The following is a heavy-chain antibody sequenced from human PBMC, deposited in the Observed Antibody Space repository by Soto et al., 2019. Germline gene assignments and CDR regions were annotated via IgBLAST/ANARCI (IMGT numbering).Heavy chain of an antibody. V-gene: IGHV3-23*01. CDR1: GFTFSSYA. Sequence: EVQLLESGGGLVQPGGSLRLSCAASGFTFSSYAMNWVRQAPGKGLEWVSVISGSGGSTYYADSVKGRFTISRDNSKNTLYLQMNSLRADDTAVYYCAKRTTGWCFDLWGRGTLVTVSS. J-gene: IGHJ2*01. CDR2: ISGSGGST. CDR3: AKRTTGWCFDL.